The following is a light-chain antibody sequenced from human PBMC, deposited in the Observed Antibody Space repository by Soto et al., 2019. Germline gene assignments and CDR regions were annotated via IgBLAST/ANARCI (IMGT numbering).Light chain of an antibody. CDR1: QSISKW. Sequence: DTQMTQSPSTLSASVGDRVTITCRASQSISKWLAWYQHKPGKVPKLLIHEASTLQSGVPSRFSGSGSGTDFTLTISSLQPEDVATYYCQKCKIAPFTFGGGTKVDIK. J-gene: IGKJ4*01. CDR2: EAS. V-gene: IGKV1-5*03. CDR3: QKCKIAPFT.